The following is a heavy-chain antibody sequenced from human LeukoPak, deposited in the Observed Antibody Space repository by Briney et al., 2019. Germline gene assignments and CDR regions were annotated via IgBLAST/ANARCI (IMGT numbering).Heavy chain of an antibody. Sequence: PGGSLRLSRSASESTFSYYAMTWVRQAPGKGLEWVSTITSSGDRTFYADAVKGRFTISRDNSKNILKLQMNSLEVEDTAVYYCARDQWVPMIGDGLDIWGPGTIVAVSS. CDR2: ITSSGDRT. CDR3: ARDQWVPMIGDGLDI. J-gene: IGHJ3*02. D-gene: IGHD3-10*02. CDR1: ESTFSYYA. V-gene: IGHV3-23*01.